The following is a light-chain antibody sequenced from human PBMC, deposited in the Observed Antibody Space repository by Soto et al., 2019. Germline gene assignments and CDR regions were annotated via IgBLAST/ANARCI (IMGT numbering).Light chain of an antibody. Sequence: DIQMTQSPPSLSASVGDRVTITCRASQNILNCLAWFQQKPGKAPKSLIFAAFSLQSGVPSNCSGSGSGTDFTLTISSLQPEDFANYYCKQYNTYPYTFGQGTKVDMK. CDR1: QNILNC. CDR3: KQYNTYPYT. V-gene: IGKV1-16*02. J-gene: IGKJ2*01. CDR2: AAF.